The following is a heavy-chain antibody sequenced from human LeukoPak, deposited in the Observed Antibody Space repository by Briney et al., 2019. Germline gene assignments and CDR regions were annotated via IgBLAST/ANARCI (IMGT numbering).Heavy chain of an antibody. D-gene: IGHD5-18*01. J-gene: IGHJ4*02. Sequence: SETLSLTCTVSGGSISSYYWSWIRQPPGKGLEWIGCIYYSGSTNYNPSLKSRVTISVDTSKNQFSLKLSSVTAADTAVYYCARGGGYSYGYYFDYWGQGTLVTVSS. CDR1: GGSISSYY. V-gene: IGHV4-59*01. CDR2: IYYSGST. CDR3: ARGGGYSYGYYFDY.